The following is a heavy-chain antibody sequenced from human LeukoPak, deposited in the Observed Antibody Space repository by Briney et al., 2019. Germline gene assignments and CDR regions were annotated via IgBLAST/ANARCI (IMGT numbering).Heavy chain of an antibody. J-gene: IGHJ4*02. CDR2: ISGSGIST. V-gene: IGHV3-23*01. CDR3: AKDQHGYDKPIDY. Sequence: PGGSLRLSCAASGFTSNIYAMNWVRQASGKGLEWVSTISGSGISTYYADSVKGRFTVSRDNSKNTLYLQMNSLRAEDTAVYFCAKDQHGYDKPIDYWGQGTLVTVSS. D-gene: IGHD5-12*01. CDR1: GFTSNIYA.